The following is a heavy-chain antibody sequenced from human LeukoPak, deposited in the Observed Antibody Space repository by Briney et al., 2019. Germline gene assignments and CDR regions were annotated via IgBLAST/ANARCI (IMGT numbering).Heavy chain of an antibody. CDR3: AREAISSGWWNYYYMDV. J-gene: IGHJ6*03. CDR1: GYTFTGYY. Sequence: ASVKVSCKASGYTFTGYYMHWVRQAPGQGLEWMGWINPNSGGTNYAQKFQGRVTMTRDTSISTAYMELSRLRSDDTAVYYCAREAISSGWWNYYYMDVWGKGTTVTISS. CDR2: INPNSGGT. V-gene: IGHV1-2*02. D-gene: IGHD6-19*01.